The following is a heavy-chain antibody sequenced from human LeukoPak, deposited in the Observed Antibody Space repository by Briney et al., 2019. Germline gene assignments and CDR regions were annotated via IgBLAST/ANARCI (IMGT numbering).Heavy chain of an antibody. CDR2: IWYDGSNK. V-gene: IGHV3-33*01. D-gene: IGHD2-2*01. J-gene: IGHJ6*04. CDR3: ARAKGYCSSTSCYLPYYYYGMDV. CDR1: GFTFSSYG. Sequence: GRSLRLSCAASGFTFSSYGMHWVRQAPGKGLEWVAVIWYDGSNKYYADSVKGRFTISRDNSKNTLYLQMNSLRAEDTAVYYCARAKGYCSSTSCYLPYYYYGMDVWGKGTTVTVSS.